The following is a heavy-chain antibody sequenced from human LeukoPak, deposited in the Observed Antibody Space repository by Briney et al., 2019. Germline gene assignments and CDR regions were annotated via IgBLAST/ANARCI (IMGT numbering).Heavy chain of an antibody. D-gene: IGHD6-13*01. J-gene: IGHJ4*02. V-gene: IGHV3-21*04. Sequence: GGSLRLSCAASGFTFSSYSMNWVRQAPGKRLEWVSSISSSSSYIYYADSVKGRFTISRDNYKNTLYLQMNSLRAEDTAVYYCAKDRSSSWLDPFDYWGQGTLVTVSS. CDR1: GFTFSSYS. CDR2: ISSSSSYI. CDR3: AKDRSSSWLDPFDY.